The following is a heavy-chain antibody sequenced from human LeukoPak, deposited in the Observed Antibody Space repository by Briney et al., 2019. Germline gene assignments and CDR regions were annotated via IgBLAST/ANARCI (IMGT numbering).Heavy chain of an antibody. CDR2: LYSSGST. V-gene: IGHV4-4*07. J-gene: IGHJ4*02. D-gene: IGHD3-9*01. CDR1: GDSTRSYY. CDR3: ARDSIAGYSLSW. Sequence: SETLSLTCTVSGDSTRSYYWSWIRQPAGKGLEWIGRLYSSGSTTYNPSLKSRVTMSLDTSKNQVSLKLTSVTAADTAVYYCARDSIAGYSLSWWGQGTLVTVSS.